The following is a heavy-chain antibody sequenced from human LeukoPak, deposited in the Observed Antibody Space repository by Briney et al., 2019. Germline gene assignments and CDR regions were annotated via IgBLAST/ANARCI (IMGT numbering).Heavy chain of an antibody. CDR1: GFTFSGSA. V-gene: IGHV3-73*01. J-gene: IGHJ4*02. CDR3: TRLEAVAGTNY. D-gene: IGHD6-19*01. CDR2: IRSKANSYAT. Sequence: GGSLRLSCAASGFTFSGSAMHWVRQASGKGLEWVGRIRSKANSYATAYAASGKGRFTISRDDSKNTAYLQMNSLKTEDTAVYYCTRLEAVAGTNYWGQGTLVPVSS.